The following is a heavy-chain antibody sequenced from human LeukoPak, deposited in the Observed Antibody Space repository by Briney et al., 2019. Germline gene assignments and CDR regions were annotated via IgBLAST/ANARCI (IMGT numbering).Heavy chain of an antibody. CDR2: INWNGDST. CDR3: ARVTATYDYYYYMDV. Sequence: GGSLRLSCAGSGFTFDDYDMTWVRQVSGKGLEWVSGINWNGDSTDYADSVKGRFTISRDNAKNSLFLQMNSLRAEDTALYYCARVTATYDYYYYMDVWGKGTTVTVSS. D-gene: IGHD5-24*01. CDR1: GFTFDDYD. J-gene: IGHJ6*03. V-gene: IGHV3-20*04.